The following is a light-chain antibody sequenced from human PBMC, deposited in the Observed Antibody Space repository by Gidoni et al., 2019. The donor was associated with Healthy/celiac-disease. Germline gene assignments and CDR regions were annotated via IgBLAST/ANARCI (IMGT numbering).Light chain of an antibody. CDR3: QQYDNLPST. V-gene: IGKV1-33*01. Sequence: DIQMNQSPSSLSASVGDRVTITCQASQDISNYLNWYQQKPGKAPKLLIYDASNLETGVPSRFSGSGSGTYFTFTISSLQPEDIATYYCQQYDNLPSTFGQGTKLEIK. J-gene: IGKJ2*01. CDR1: QDISNY. CDR2: DAS.